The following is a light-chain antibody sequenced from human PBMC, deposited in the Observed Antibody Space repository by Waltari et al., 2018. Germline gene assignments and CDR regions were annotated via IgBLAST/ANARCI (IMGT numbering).Light chain of an antibody. Sequence: DIQMTQSPSSLSASVGDRVTITCRASQNIDFYLNWYQQKSGRAPDLRIYAANTLQGGVPSRFSGSGSGTEFTLTISSLQVEDFATYYCHQSYSSPWTFGQGTRVEIK. CDR3: HQSYSSPWT. J-gene: IGKJ1*01. CDR2: AAN. CDR1: QNIDFY. V-gene: IGKV1-39*01.